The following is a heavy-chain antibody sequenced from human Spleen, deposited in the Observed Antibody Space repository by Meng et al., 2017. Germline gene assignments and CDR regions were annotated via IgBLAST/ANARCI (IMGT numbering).Heavy chain of an antibody. Sequence: HGRVLGSGPGLVKPSGALCLPCVGSGGAISRNNWWSWGRQPPGKGLEWIGEIYQTGSTNYNPSLKSRVTISADKSRNQFSLKLSSLSTADTAVYYCARRRTSGSYYSFQSIYFDYWGQGALVTVSS. CDR3: ARRRTSGSYYSFQSIYFDY. D-gene: IGHD3-10*01. J-gene: IGHJ4*02. CDR2: IYQTGST. CDR1: GGAISRNNW. V-gene: IGHV4-4*02.